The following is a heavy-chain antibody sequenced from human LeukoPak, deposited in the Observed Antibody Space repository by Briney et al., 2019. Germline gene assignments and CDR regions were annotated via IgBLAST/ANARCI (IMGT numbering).Heavy chain of an antibody. Sequence: PGGSLRLSCAAPGVTVSSNYMSWIRQPPGKGLEWIGEINHSGSTHYTPSLKSRVTISVDTSKNQFSLKMSSVTAADTAVYYCARVPTIDCTSGVCSNTLFDDWGQGTPVTVSS. V-gene: IGHV4-34*01. CDR2: INHSGST. CDR1: GVTVSSNY. CDR3: ARVPTIDCTSGVCSNTLFDD. J-gene: IGHJ4*02. D-gene: IGHD2-8*01.